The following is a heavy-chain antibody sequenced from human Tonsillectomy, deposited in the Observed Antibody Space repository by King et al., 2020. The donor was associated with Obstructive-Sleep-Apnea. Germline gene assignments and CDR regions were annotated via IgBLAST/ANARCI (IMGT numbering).Heavy chain of an antibody. V-gene: IGHV3-11*01. CDR2: ISSSGRNI. CDR1: GFTFNDYY. J-gene: IGHJ4*02. CDR3: ARDSSGWSSEPPGFLDY. Sequence: VQLVESGGGLVKPGGSLRLSCAASGFTFNDYYMRWIRQAPGKGLEWVSYISSSGRNIYYADSVKGRFTISRDNAKNSLYLQMNSLRAEDTAVYYCARDSSGWSSEPPGFLDYWGQGTLVTVSS. D-gene: IGHD6-19*01.